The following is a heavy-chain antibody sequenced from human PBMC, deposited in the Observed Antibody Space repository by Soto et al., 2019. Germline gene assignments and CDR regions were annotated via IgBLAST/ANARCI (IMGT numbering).Heavy chain of an antibody. CDR3: ARDKAAADTNYYHYGMDV. Sequence: SVKVSCKASGGTFSSYAISWVRQAPGQGLEWMGGIIPIFGTANYAQKFQGRVTITADKSTSTAYMELSSLRSEDTAVYYCARDKAAADTNYYHYGMDVWGQGTTVTVSS. V-gene: IGHV1-69*06. J-gene: IGHJ6*02. D-gene: IGHD6-13*01. CDR1: GGTFSSYA. CDR2: IIPIFGTA.